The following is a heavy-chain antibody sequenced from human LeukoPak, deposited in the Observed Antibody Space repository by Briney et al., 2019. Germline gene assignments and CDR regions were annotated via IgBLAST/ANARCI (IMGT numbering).Heavy chain of an antibody. V-gene: IGHV3-23*01. D-gene: IGHD2-2*01. CDR2: ISTSGVST. J-gene: IGHJ5*02. CDR1: GFTFSRYA. CDR3: AKLPGAIVVVPAAT. Sequence: GGSLRLSCAASGFTFSRYAMSWVPQARAKGREGVLAISTSGVSTYHADSVKGRFTISRDNSKNTLYLQMNSRRAEDTAVYYCAKLPGAIVVVPAATWGQGTLVTVSS.